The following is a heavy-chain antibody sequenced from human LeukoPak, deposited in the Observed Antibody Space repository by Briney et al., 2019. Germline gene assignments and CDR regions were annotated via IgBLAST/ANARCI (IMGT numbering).Heavy chain of an antibody. CDR3: ARHGYCSGGSCPGYYGMDV. Sequence: PSETLSLTCTVSGGSISSSNYYWGWIRQPPGKGLEWIGSIYYSGNTYYNPSLESRVTISLDTSKNQFSLKLSSVTAADTAVYYCARHGYCSGGSCPGYYGMDVWGQGTTVTVSS. CDR1: GGSISSSNYY. J-gene: IGHJ6*02. CDR2: IYYSGNT. D-gene: IGHD2-15*01. V-gene: IGHV4-39*01.